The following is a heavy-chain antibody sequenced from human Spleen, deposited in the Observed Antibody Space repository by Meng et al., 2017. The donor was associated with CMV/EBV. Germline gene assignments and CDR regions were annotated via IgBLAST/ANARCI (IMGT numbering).Heavy chain of an antibody. Sequence: SETLSLTCTVSGGSISSYYWSWIRQPPGKGLEWIGYIYYSGSTNYNPSLKSRVTISVDTSKNQFSLKLSSVTAADTAVYYCARFATVTTTSLRGGYYYYYYGIDVWGQGTTVTVSS. CDR3: ARFATVTTTSLRGGYYYYYYGIDV. D-gene: IGHD4-11*01. V-gene: IGHV4-59*01. CDR2: IYYSGST. CDR1: GGSISSYY. J-gene: IGHJ6*02.